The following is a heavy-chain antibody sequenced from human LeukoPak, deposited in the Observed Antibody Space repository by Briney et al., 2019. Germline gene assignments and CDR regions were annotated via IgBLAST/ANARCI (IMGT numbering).Heavy chain of an antibody. J-gene: IGHJ4*02. Sequence: PGRSLRLSCAASGFSFRSYTMHWVRQAPGKGPEWVASLSHDGSNKYYADSVKGRFTISRDNSKNTLYLNMDSLRTDDTATYYCTTPPIYYSGYQWGQGTLVTVSS. CDR2: LSHDGSNK. CDR3: TTPPIYYSGYQ. V-gene: IGHV3-30*04. CDR1: GFSFRSYT. D-gene: IGHD5-12*01.